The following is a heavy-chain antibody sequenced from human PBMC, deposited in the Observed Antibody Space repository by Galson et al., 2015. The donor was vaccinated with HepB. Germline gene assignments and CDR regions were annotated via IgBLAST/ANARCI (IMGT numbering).Heavy chain of an antibody. CDR2: TSYDERNK. J-gene: IGHJ6*02. CDR3: ARDREMSTRWPDYYLHSGMDV. Sequence: SLRLSCAASGFTFSTYTMHWVRQAPGKGLEWVSLTSYDERNKNHADSVKGRFTISRDNSKNTLYLQMNSLRPEDTAVYYCARDREMSTRWPDYYLHSGMDVWGQGTTVTVSS. V-gene: IGHV3-30*01. CDR1: GFTFSTYT. D-gene: IGHD5-24*01.